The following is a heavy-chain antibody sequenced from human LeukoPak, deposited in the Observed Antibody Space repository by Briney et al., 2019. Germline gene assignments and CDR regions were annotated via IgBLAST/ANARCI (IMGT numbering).Heavy chain of an antibody. CDR1: GGSFSGYY. V-gene: IGHV4-34*01. Sequence: SETLSLTCAVYGGSFSGYYWSWIRQPPGQGLEWIGEINHSGSTNYNPSLKSRVTISVDTSKNQFSLKLSSVTAADTAVYYCARTRWGYGSGRSYVDYWGQGTLVTVSS. CDR2: INHSGST. D-gene: IGHD3-10*01. CDR3: ARTRWGYGSGRSYVDY. J-gene: IGHJ4*02.